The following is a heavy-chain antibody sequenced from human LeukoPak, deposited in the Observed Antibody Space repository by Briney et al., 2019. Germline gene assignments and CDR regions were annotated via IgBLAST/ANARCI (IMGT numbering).Heavy chain of an antibody. Sequence: GGSLRLSCAASGFTFSSYAMSWVRQAPGKGLEWVSAISGSGGSTYYADSVKGRFTISRDNSKYTLYLQMNSLRAEDTAVYYCASTPWASLALDPWGQGTLVTVSS. CDR2: ISGSGGST. J-gene: IGHJ5*02. CDR1: GFTFSSYA. D-gene: IGHD2-2*01. CDR3: ASTPWASLALDP. V-gene: IGHV3-23*01.